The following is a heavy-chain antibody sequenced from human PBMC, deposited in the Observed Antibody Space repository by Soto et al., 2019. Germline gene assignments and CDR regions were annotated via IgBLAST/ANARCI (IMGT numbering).Heavy chain of an antibody. V-gene: IGHV3-7*03. D-gene: IGHD3-3*01. CDR2: IKQDGSDR. CDR3: ARDAISDDFWTGYGY. J-gene: IGHJ4*02. CDR1: GFTFSNYW. Sequence: PGGSLRLSCAASGFTFSNYWMSWVRQAPGKGLEWVGNIKQDGSDRYYVDSVKGRFTISRDNDKNSLYLQMNSLRAEDTAVYYCARDAISDDFWTGYGYWGQGTLVTVSS.